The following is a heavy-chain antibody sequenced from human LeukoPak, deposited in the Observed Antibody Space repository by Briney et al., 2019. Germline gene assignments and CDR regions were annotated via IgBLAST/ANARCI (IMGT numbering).Heavy chain of an antibody. CDR1: AFTFSSYE. CDR3: LRGDRRDY. CDR2: ISSTGSTI. Sequence: GGTLSFSCAASAFTFSSYEINWVRQAPGKVLDWVSYISSTGSTIYYAEPVKRRLTIFSDDATNSLYLQMHSLRVEDTAVYYCLRGDRRDYWGQGTLVTVSS. V-gene: IGHV3-48*03. J-gene: IGHJ4*02.